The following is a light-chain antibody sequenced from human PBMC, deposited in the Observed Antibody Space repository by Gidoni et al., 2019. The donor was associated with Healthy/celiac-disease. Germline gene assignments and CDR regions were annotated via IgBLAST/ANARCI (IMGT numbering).Light chain of an antibody. J-gene: IGKJ4*01. V-gene: IGKV3-11*01. CDR3: QQRSNRLT. CDR1: QSVSSC. CDR2: DAS. Sequence: EIVLTQSPATLSLSPGERATLSCRASQSVSSCLAWYQQKPGQAPRLLIYDASNRATGIPARFSGSGSGTDFTLTISSLEPEDFAVYYCQQRSNRLTFGGGTKVEIK.